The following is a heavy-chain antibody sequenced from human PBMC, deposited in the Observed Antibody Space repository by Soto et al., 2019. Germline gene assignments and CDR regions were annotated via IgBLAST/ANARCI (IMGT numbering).Heavy chain of an antibody. V-gene: IGHV4-59*01. CDR1: NGSITSYY. CDR2: IYSSGYT. Sequence: SETLSLTCTVSNGSITSYYWNWIRQPPGKGLEWIVYIYSSGYTNYNASLKTRVTMLVDTSKNQFPLKLSSVSAADTAAYYCARGSSNDRSFGFDCWGQGALVTVSS. CDR3: ARGSSNDRSFGFDC. D-gene: IGHD3-22*01. J-gene: IGHJ4*02.